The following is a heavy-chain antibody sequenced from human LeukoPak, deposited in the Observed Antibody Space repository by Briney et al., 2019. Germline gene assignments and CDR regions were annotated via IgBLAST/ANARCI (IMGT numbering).Heavy chain of an antibody. D-gene: IGHD6-19*01. V-gene: IGHV4-34*01. CDR2: INHSGST. CDR3: ARGPIAVAGNPSPFDY. Sequence: PSETLSLTCAVYGGSFSGYYWSWIRQPPGKGLEWIGEINHSGSTNYNPSLKSRVTISVDTSKNQFSLKLSSVTAADTAVYYCARGPIAVAGNPSPFDYWGQGTLVTVSS. J-gene: IGHJ4*02. CDR1: GGSFSGYY.